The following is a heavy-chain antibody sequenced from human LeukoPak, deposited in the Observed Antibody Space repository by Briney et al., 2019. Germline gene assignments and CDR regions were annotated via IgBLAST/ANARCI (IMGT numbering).Heavy chain of an antibody. J-gene: IGHJ4*02. D-gene: IGHD3-22*01. Sequence: GGSLRLSCAASGFTFSSYAMHWVRQAPGKGLEWVAVISYDGSKEYYADSVKGRFTISRDNSKNTLYLQMNSLRSEDTAAYYCARDNRPGYYGLIDYWGQGTLVTVSS. CDR1: GFTFSSYA. CDR2: ISYDGSKE. CDR3: ARDNRPGYYGLIDY. V-gene: IGHV3-30*04.